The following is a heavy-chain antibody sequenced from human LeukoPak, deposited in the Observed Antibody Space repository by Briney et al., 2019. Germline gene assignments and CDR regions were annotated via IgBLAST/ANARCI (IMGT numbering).Heavy chain of an antibody. V-gene: IGHV3-21*04. J-gene: IGHJ5*02. CDR2: ISSSSSYI. CDR3: ARGVIVENWFDP. CDR1: GFTFSSYS. Sequence: GGSLRLSCAASGFTFSSYSMNWVRQAPGKGLEWVSSISSSSSYIYYADSVKGRFTISRDNAKESLYLQMNSLRAEDTAVYYCARGVIVENWFDPWGQGTLVTVSS. D-gene: IGHD2/OR15-2a*01.